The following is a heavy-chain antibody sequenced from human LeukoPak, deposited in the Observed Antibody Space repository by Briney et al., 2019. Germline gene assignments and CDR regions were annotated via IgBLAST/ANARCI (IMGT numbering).Heavy chain of an antibody. J-gene: IGHJ6*02. CDR1: GFTFSSYG. CDR2: ISYDGSNK. Sequence: GGSLRLSCAASGFTFSSYGMHWVRQAPGKGLEWVAVISYDGSNKYYADSVKGRFTISRDNSKNTLYLQMNSLRAEDTAVYYCAKDDIAVAGTAYYYCGMDVWGQGTTVTVSS. V-gene: IGHV3-30*18. CDR3: AKDDIAVAGTAYYYCGMDV. D-gene: IGHD6-19*01.